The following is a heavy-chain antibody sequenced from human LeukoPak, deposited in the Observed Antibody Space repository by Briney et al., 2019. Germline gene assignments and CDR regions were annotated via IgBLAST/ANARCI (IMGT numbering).Heavy chain of an antibody. V-gene: IGHV4-39*01. Sequence: SETLSLTCSVSGDSISTSSYYWGWIRQPPGKGLEWIGTIYYSGSTYYNPSLTGRVTISVDTSKNQFSLKLSSVTAADTAVYYCARHKDYYYSYMDVWGKGTTVTISS. J-gene: IGHJ6*03. CDR1: GDSISTSSYY. CDR2: IYYSGST. CDR3: ARHKDYYYSYMDV.